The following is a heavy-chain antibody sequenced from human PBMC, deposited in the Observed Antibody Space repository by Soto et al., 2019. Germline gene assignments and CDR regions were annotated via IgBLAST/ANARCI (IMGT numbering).Heavy chain of an antibody. Sequence: EVLLLESGGGLVQPGGSLRLSCAASGFTFSTYDMSWDRQAPGKGLEWVSTLGGSGDTTYYAASVKGRLTISRDISKNPLFLPMNSLTDEDTAVYYCDKGGWCDDWGQGTLVTVSS. J-gene: IGHJ4*02. CDR3: DKGGWCDD. V-gene: IGHV3-23*01. CDR1: GFTFSTYD. D-gene: IGHD6-19*01. CDR2: LGGSGDTT.